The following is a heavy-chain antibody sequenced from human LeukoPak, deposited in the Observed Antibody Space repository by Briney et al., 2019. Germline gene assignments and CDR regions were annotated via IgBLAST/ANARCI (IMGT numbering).Heavy chain of an antibody. J-gene: IGHJ6*03. V-gene: IGHV3-48*01. CDR1: GFTFSNYN. CDR2: MCSTRPTI. Sequence: GGSLRLSCAASGFTFSNYNMNWVRQAPGKGLEWISYMCSTRPTIYNSNSVAGRFTISKTTDRGFFFMQRNSLRVEDTAVYYCAELGITMLGGVGGKETTVSISS. CDR3: AELGITMLGGV. D-gene: IGHD3-10*02.